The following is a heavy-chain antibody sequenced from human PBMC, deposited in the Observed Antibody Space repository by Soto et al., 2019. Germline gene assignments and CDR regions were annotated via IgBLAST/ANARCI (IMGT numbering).Heavy chain of an antibody. V-gene: IGHV3-74*01. CDR2: IYGDGGNT. J-gene: IGHJ4*02. Sequence: PGGSLRLSCAASGFTFSSYWMHWVRQAPGKGLVWASRIYGDGGNTAYADSVKGRFTISRDNAKNTVYLQMNSLRAEDTAVYYCVRSGGYCSGGNCYPHFDYWGQGTLVTVSS. D-gene: IGHD2-15*01. CDR1: GFTFSSYW. CDR3: VRSGGYCSGGNCYPHFDY.